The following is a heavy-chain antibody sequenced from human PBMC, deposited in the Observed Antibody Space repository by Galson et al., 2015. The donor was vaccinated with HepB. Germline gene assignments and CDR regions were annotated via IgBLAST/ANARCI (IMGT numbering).Heavy chain of an antibody. V-gene: IGHV1-24*01. D-gene: IGHD3-10*01. CDR3: ATRRGGFGELLFDY. CDR1: GYTLTESP. Sequence: SVKVSGKGSGYTLTESPMHWARQAPGKGLAWMGGFDPEEGETRYAQKFQGRVTMTEDTSTDTAYMELRSLRSEDTAVSFCATRRGGFGELLFDYWGQGTLVTVSS. J-gene: IGHJ4*02. CDR2: FDPEEGET.